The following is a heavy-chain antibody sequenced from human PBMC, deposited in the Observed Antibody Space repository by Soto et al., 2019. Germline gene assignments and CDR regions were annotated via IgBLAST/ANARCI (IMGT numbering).Heavy chain of an antibody. V-gene: IGHV4-31*03. CDR3: ARGTQWELQPIDY. CDR2: IYYSGST. Sequence: SETLSLTCTVSGGSISSGGYYWSWIRQHPGKGLEWIGYIYYSGSTYYNPSLKSRVTISVDTSKNQFSLKLSSVTAADTVVYYCARGTQWELQPIDYWGQGTLVTVSS. CDR1: GGSISSGGYY. J-gene: IGHJ4*02. D-gene: IGHD1-26*01.